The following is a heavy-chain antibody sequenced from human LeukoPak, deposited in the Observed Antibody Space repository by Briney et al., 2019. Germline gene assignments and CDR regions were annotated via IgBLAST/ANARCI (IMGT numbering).Heavy chain of an antibody. CDR1: GFTFSSYD. CDR2: IRYDGSN. D-gene: IGHD5-18*01. V-gene: IGHV3-30*02. Sequence: PGGSLRLSCAASGFTFSSYDMHWVRQAPGKGLEWVAFIRYDGSNYYADSVKGRFTISRDNSKNTLYLQMNSLRAEDTAIYYCARIYSYAHRYFDYWGQGTLVTVSS. CDR3: ARIYSYAHRYFDY. J-gene: IGHJ4*02.